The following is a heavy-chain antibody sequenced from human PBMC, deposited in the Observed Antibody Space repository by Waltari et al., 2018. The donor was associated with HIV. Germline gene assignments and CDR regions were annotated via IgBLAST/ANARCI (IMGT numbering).Heavy chain of an antibody. D-gene: IGHD3-10*01. Sequence: QVQLVQSGAEVKKPGASVRVSCTASGYTFSNYDMNWVRQASGQGLEGMGWKNQNSGATGYAQKVQCRVSMTRSTSIRTAYMELSSRTSEDTAVYYCARTDRGVNGQEFDYWGQGTLVTVSS. J-gene: IGHJ4*02. CDR2: KNQNSGAT. CDR3: ARTDRGVNGQEFDY. V-gene: IGHV1-8*01. CDR1: GYTFSNYD.